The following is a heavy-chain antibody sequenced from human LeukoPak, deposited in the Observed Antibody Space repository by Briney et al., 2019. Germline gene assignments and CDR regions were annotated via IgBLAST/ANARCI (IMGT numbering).Heavy chain of an antibody. CDR3: ARSGYSYGLFDY. D-gene: IGHD5-18*01. CDR2: IYTSGST. CDR1: GDSISSYY. Sequence: SQTLSLTCTVSGDSISSYYWSWIRQPAGKGLEWIGRIYTSGSTNYNPSLKSRVTISVDTSKNQFSLKLSSVTAADTAVYYCARSGYSYGLFDYWGQGTLVTVSS. J-gene: IGHJ4*02. V-gene: IGHV4-4*07.